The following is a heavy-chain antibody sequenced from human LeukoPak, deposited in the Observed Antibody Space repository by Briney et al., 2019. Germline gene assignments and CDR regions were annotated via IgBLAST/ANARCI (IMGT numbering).Heavy chain of an antibody. V-gene: IGHV1-3*01. Sequence: ASVTVSCKASGYAFNSYDIHWVRQAPGQRPEWMGGINGGSGRTKYLQKLQGRVTITRDTSANTAFMELSSLRSEDTAVYYCARESGRYQDFFENWGQGTLVTISS. CDR1: GYAFNSYD. J-gene: IGHJ4*02. CDR2: INGGSGRT. CDR3: ARESGRYQDFFEN. D-gene: IGHD1-26*01.